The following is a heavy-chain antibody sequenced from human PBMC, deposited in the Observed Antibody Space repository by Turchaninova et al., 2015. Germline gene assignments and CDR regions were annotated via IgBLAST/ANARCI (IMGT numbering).Heavy chain of an antibody. CDR1: GGSFSSSA. CDR2: IIPIFGTA. D-gene: IGHD2-2*01. V-gene: IGHV1-69*01. CDR3: ARRGVVVPIDY. Sequence: QVQLVQSGAEVKKPGSSVTVSCKASGGSFSSSAISWVRQAPGQGLEGMGGIIPIFGTANNAQKFQGRVTITADESTSTAYMELSSLRSEDTAVYYWARRGVVVPIDYWGQGTLVTVSS. J-gene: IGHJ4*02.